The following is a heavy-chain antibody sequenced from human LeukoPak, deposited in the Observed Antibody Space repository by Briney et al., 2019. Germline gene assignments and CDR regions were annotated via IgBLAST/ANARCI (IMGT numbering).Heavy chain of an antibody. D-gene: IGHD5-12*01. CDR3: VRGGYRGFDYEY. J-gene: IGHJ4*02. CDR2: ISPDSNYK. Sequence: KSGGSLRLSCAASELTFSTYAMSWVRQAPGKGLEWVSSISPDSNYKYYVDSVKGRFTISRDNAKSSLYLQMNSLRAEDTAVYYCVRGGYRGFDYEYWGQGTLVTVSS. CDR1: ELTFSTYA. V-gene: IGHV3-21*01.